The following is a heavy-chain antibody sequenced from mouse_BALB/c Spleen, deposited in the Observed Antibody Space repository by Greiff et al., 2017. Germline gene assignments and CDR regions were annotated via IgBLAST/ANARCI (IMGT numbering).Heavy chain of an antibody. CDR1: GYTFTDYN. Sequence: EVQLQQSGPELVKPGASVKIPCKASGYTFTDYNMDWVKQSHGKSLEWIGDINPNNGGTIYNQKFKGKATLTVDKSSSTAYMELRSLTSEDTAVYYCARRGYYGSRRGDYYAMDYWGQGTSVTVSS. CDR3: ARRGYYGSRRGDYYAMDY. D-gene: IGHD1-1*01. J-gene: IGHJ4*01. V-gene: IGHV1-18*01. CDR2: INPNNGGT.